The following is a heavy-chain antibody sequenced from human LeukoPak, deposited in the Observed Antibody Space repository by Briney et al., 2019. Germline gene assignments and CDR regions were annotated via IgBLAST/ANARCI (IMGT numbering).Heavy chain of an antibody. CDR3: ARAPVVVVAASLAFNWFDP. D-gene: IGHD2-15*01. V-gene: IGHV3-21*01. CDR1: GFTFSSYS. Sequence: GGSLRLSCAASGFTFSSYSMNWVRQAPGKGLEWVSSISSSSSYIYYADSVKGRFTISRDNAKNSLYLQMNSLRAEDTAVYYCARAPVVVVAASLAFNWFDPWGQGTLVTVSS. CDR2: ISSSSSYI. J-gene: IGHJ5*02.